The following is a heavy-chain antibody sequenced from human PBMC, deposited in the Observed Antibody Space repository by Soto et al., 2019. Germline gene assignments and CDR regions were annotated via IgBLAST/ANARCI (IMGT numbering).Heavy chain of an antibody. J-gene: IGHJ4*02. Sequence: SETLSLTCTVSGGSISSYYWSWNRQPTGKGLEWIGYIYYSGSTNYNPSLKSRVTISVDTSKNQFSLKLSSVTAADTAVYYCARQGYDFWSGPTYYFDYWGQGTLVTVSS. CDR1: GGSISSYY. V-gene: IGHV4-59*08. CDR3: ARQGYDFWSGPTYYFDY. D-gene: IGHD3-3*01. CDR2: IYYSGST.